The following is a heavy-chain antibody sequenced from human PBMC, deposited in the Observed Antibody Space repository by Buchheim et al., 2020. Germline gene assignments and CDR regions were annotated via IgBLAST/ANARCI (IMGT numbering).Heavy chain of an antibody. CDR2: ISYDGSNK. Sequence: QVQLVESGGGVVQPGRSLRLSCAASGFTFSSYGMHWVRQAPGKGLEWVAVISYDGSNKYYADSVKGRFTISRDNSKNTLYLQMNILRAEDTAVYYCAKDGLVAAFDYWGQGTL. V-gene: IGHV3-30*18. J-gene: IGHJ4*02. CDR3: AKDGLVAAFDY. D-gene: IGHD6-19*01. CDR1: GFTFSSYG.